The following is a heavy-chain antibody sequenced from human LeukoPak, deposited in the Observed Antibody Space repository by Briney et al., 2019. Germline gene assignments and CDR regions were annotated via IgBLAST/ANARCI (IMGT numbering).Heavy chain of an antibody. J-gene: IGHJ5*02. D-gene: IGHD5-18*01. Sequence: ASVKVSCKTSGYRFTGYYLHWVRQAPGQGLEWMGWMNPKSGATDYARKFQGRVTMTRDTSISTAYMELSRLRSDDTAVYYCARVDTFASYNWFDPWGQGTLVTVSS. CDR1: GYRFTGYY. CDR3: ARVDTFASYNWFDP. CDR2: MNPKSGAT. V-gene: IGHV1-2*02.